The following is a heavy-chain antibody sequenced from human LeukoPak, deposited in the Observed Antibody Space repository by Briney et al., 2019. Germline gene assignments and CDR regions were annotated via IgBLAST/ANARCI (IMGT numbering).Heavy chain of an antibody. Sequence: PGGSLRLSCAASGFTFSSYGMSWVRQAPGKGLEWVSAISGSGGRIYYADSVKGRFTISRDNSKNTLHLQMNSLRAEDTAVYYCAKAGGYDFYNYWGQGTLVTVSS. CDR3: AKAGGYDFYNY. CDR1: GFTFSSYG. D-gene: IGHD5-12*01. V-gene: IGHV3-23*01. J-gene: IGHJ4*02. CDR2: ISGSGGRI.